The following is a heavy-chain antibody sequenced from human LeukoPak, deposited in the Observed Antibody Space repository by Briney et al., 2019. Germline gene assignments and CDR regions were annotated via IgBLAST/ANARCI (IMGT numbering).Heavy chain of an antibody. CDR2: ISWNSGSI. Sequence: SLRLSCAPSGFTFDDYAMHWVRHAPGKGLEWVSGISWNSGSIGYADSVKGRFTISRDNAKNSLYLQMNSLRAEDTALYYCASRRGYWGQGTLVTVSS. V-gene: IGHV3-9*01. J-gene: IGHJ4*02. CDR1: GFTFDDYA. CDR3: ASRRGY.